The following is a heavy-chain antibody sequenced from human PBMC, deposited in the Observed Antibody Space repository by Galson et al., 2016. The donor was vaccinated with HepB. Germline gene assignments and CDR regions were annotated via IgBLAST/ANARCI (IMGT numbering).Heavy chain of an antibody. CDR3: ARVALVQMATDYFDY. V-gene: IGHV1-46*01. J-gene: IGHJ4*02. D-gene: IGHD5-24*01. CDR1: GYTFTTHY. CDR2: VNPGNGYT. Sequence: SVKVSCKGSGYTFTTHYVHWVRQAPGRGLEWMGIVNPGNGYTSAAQKFRDRVTMTRDTSTDTVYMELSSLTSEDTAVYYCARVALVQMATDYFDYWGQGTRVTVSS.